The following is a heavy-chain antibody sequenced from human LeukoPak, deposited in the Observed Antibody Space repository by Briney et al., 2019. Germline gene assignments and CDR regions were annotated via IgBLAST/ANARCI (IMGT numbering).Heavy chain of an antibody. CDR3: AKGSRSSRPYYFDY. Sequence: GGSPRLSCVASGFTFRSYAMSWVRQAPGKGLDWVSAITDSADSTYHADSVKGRFTISRDNSRNTLYLQMNGLRAEDTAVYYCAKGSRSSRPYYFDYWGQGILVTVSS. V-gene: IGHV3-23*01. CDR2: ITDSADST. CDR1: GFTFRSYA. J-gene: IGHJ4*02. D-gene: IGHD6-6*01.